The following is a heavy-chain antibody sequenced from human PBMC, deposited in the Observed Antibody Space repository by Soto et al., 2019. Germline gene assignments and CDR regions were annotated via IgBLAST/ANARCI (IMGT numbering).Heavy chain of an antibody. CDR2: INPSGGST. D-gene: IGHD2-21*02. CDR3: ASSPRSIVVVTAYDY. Sequence: QVQLVQSGAEVKKPGASVKVSCKASGYTFTSYYMHWVRQAPGQGLEWMGIINPSGGSTSSAQKFQGSVTRTSDTSTSTFYMELSSLRSEDTAVYYCASSPRSIVVVTAYDYWGQGTLVNGSS. J-gene: IGHJ4*02. CDR1: GYTFTSYY. V-gene: IGHV1-46*03.